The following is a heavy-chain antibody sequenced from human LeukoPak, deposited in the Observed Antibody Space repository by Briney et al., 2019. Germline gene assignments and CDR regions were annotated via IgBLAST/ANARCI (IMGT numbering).Heavy chain of an antibody. CDR2: IYYSGST. D-gene: IGHD6-13*01. J-gene: IGHJ6*02. V-gene: IGHV4-59*11. CDR1: GGSISSHY. CDR3: ARGWRYYYYYGMDV. Sequence: PSETLSLTCTVSGGSISSHYWSWIRQPPGKGLEWIGYIYYSGSTNYNPSLKSRVTISVDTSKNQFSLKLSSVTAADTAVYYCARGWRYYYYYGMDVWGQGTTVTVSS.